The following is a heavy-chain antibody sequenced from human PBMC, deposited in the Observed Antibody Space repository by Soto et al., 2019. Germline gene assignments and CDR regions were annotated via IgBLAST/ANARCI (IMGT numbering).Heavy chain of an antibody. Sequence: QVQLVESGGGVVQPGRSLRLSCVASGFTFSSYGMHWVRQAPGKGLEWVAIISYDGSNTYYADSVKSLFTISSANSKNSLSLQMNSLRAADTSVYYCGKEWGLSGSYYISSSYYFDSWGQGTLVTVSS. D-gene: IGHD1-26*01. CDR1: GFTFSSYG. J-gene: IGHJ4*02. CDR2: ISYDGSNT. V-gene: IGHV3-30*18. CDR3: GKEWGLSGSYYISSSYYFDS.